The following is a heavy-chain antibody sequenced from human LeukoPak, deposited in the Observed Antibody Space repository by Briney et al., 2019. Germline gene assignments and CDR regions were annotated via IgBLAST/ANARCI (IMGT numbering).Heavy chain of an antibody. CDR1: GGSVTDSTYD. J-gene: IGHJ4*02. CDR3: TRSHGVF. CDR2: MSYSGRA. Sequence: SETLSLTCTVSGGSVTDSTYDWGWVRPPPGKGLEWIGMMSYSGRAYYNPSLQSRLTISIDRSRNQFSLQLTSVTAADTAVYYCTRSHGVFWGQGTLVTVSS. V-gene: IGHV4-39*01.